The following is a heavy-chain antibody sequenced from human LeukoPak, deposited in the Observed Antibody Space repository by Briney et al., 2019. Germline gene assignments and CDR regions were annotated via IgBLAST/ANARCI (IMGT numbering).Heavy chain of an antibody. Sequence: PGGSLRLSCATSGFIFGCYYMSWIRQAPGKGLEWVSYISGSGNDISYADSVKGRFTISRDNAKGSLYLQMNSLRAADTAVYYCGTHAGRTGSDDWGQGTLVTVSS. CDR1: GFIFGCYY. CDR3: GTHAGRTGSDD. J-gene: IGHJ4*02. CDR2: ISGSGNDI. D-gene: IGHD3/OR15-3a*01. V-gene: IGHV3-11*01.